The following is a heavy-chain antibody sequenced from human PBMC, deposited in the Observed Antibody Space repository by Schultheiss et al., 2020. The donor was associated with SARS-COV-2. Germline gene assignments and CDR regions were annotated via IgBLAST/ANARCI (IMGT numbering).Heavy chain of an antibody. CDR2: IYYSGST. CDR3: GRGYYDFWSGYWGTVDV. J-gene: IGHJ6*02. Sequence: QPPGKGLEWIGSIYYSGSTYYNPSLKSRVTISVDTSQNHFSLKLSSLTAADTAFYYCGRGYYDFWSGYWGTVDVWGQGTTVTVSS. D-gene: IGHD3-3*01. V-gene: IGHV4-39*02.